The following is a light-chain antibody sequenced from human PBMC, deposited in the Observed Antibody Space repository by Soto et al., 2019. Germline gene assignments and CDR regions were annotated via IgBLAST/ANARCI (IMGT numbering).Light chain of an antibody. CDR3: GADHGSGSNFVYV. CDR1: SGYSNYK. Sequence: QSVLTQPPSASASLGASVTLTCTLSSGYSNYKVDWYQQRPGKGPRFVMRVGTGGIVGSKGDGIPDRFSVLGSGLNRYLTIKNIQEEDESDYHCGADHGSGSNFVYVVGTGTKV. CDR2: VGTGGIVG. V-gene: IGLV9-49*01. J-gene: IGLJ1*01.